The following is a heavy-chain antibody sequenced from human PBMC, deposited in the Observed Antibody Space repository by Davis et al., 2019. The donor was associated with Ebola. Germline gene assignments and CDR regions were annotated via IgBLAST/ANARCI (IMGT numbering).Heavy chain of an antibody. CDR1: GFTLSRYW. J-gene: IGHJ6*02. CDR3: AKDLGSSTTGGYYGMVV. Sequence: GESPITSCAASGFTLSRYWMSGVRLAPGRGLEGVANIKQDGSDKNYVDSVKGRITISRDNAKNSLYLQMNSLRPEDTALYYCAKDLGSSTTGGYYGMVVWGLGTTVTVSS. CDR2: IKQDGSDK. D-gene: IGHD2-2*01. V-gene: IGHV3-7*03.